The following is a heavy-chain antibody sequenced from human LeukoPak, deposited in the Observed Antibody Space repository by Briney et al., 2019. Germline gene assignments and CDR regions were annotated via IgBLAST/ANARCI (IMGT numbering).Heavy chain of an antibody. J-gene: IGHJ3*02. CDR1: GLAFTTSA. Sequence: AGGSLRLSCAASGLAFTTSAMNWVRQTPGNGLEWLSFISSSSNAIYYGDSVRGRFTISRDNAKNSLYLQMNSLRAEDTAIYLCARGRDHAFDIWGQGTRVTVSS. V-gene: IGHV3-48*01. CDR3: ARGRDHAFDI. CDR2: ISSSSNAI.